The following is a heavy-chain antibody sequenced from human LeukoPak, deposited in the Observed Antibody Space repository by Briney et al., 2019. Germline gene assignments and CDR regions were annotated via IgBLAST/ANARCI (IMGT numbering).Heavy chain of an antibody. D-gene: IGHD5-18*01. Sequence: GGSLRLCCRASGFTFGDHAMSWVRQAPGKGLEWVGFIRSKTYGGTTEYAASVKGRFTISRDDSKSIAYLQMNSLKTEDTAVYYCTRGPIQQWFYYGMDVWGQGTTVTVSS. V-gene: IGHV3-49*04. CDR1: GFTFGDHA. CDR3: TRGPIQQWFYYGMDV. J-gene: IGHJ6*02. CDR2: IRSKTYGGTT.